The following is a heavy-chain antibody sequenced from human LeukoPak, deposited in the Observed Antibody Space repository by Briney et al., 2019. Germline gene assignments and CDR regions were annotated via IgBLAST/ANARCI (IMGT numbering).Heavy chain of an antibody. J-gene: IGHJ6*03. D-gene: IGHD1-26*01. CDR3: ARGRWELLHYYYYMDV. CDR1: GYTFTSYD. CDR2: MNPNSGNT. V-gene: IGHV1-8*01. Sequence: SVKVSCKASGYTFTSYDINWVRQATGQGLEWMGWMNPNSGNTGYAQKFQGRVTMTRNTSISTAYMELSSLRSEDTAVYYCARGRWELLHYYYYMDVWGKGTTVTVSS.